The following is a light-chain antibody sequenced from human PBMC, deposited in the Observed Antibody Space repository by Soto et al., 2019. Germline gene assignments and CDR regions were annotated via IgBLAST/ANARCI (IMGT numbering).Light chain of an antibody. CDR1: DSDIGGYDH. V-gene: IGLV2-14*03. CDR2: DVT. CDR3: SSHTSSTALV. J-gene: IGLJ1*01. Sequence: QFALTQPASVSASPGQSIAISCTGTDSDIGGYDHVSWYQQHPGKAPKLLIYDVTNRPSGVSSRFSGSKAGRTASLTISGLQTEDEADYYCSSHTSSTALVFGTGTKVTVL.